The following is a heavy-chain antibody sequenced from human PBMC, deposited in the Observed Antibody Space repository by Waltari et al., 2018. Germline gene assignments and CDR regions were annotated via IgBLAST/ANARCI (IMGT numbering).Heavy chain of an antibody. J-gene: IGHJ6*02. CDR1: GGSFSGYY. Sequence: QVQLQQWGAGLLKPSETLSLTCAVYGGSFSGYYWSWIRQPPGKGLEWIGEINHSGSTNYNPSLKSRGTISVDTSKNQFSLKLSSVTAADTAVYYCARDPPMVPAQGGYGMDVWGQGTTVTVSS. D-gene: IGHD2-2*01. CDR2: INHSGST. V-gene: IGHV4-34*01. CDR3: ARDPPMVPAQGGYGMDV.